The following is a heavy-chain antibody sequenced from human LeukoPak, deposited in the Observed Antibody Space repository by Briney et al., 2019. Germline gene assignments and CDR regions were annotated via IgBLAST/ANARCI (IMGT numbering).Heavy chain of an antibody. CDR1: GYSISSGYY. V-gene: IGHV4-38-2*01. CDR2: IYHSGST. D-gene: IGHD3-3*01. CDR3: ARHFGVY. J-gene: IGHJ4*02. Sequence: SETLSLTCAVSGYSISSGYYWGWIRQPPGKGLEWIGSIYHSGSTHYNPSLKSRVTISVDTSKNQFSLKLSSVTAADTAVYYCARHFGVYWGQGTLVTVSS.